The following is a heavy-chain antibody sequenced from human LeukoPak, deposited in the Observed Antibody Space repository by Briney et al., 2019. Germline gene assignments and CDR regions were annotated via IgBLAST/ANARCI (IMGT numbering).Heavy chain of an antibody. Sequence: SVKVSCKASGGTFSSYTISWVRQAPGRGLEWMGRIIPILGIANYAQKFQGRVTITADKSTSTAYMGLSSLRSEDTAVYYCAAKYCTNGVCYGAFDIWGQGTMVTVSS. CDR3: AAKYCTNGVCYGAFDI. J-gene: IGHJ3*02. D-gene: IGHD2-8*01. CDR1: GGTFSSYT. V-gene: IGHV1-69*02. CDR2: IIPILGIA.